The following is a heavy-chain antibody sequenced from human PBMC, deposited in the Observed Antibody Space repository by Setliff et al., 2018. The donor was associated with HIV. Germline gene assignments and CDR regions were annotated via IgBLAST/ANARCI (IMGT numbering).Heavy chain of an antibody. CDR2: IKAGNGNT. CDR1: GYTFTSYA. V-gene: IGHV1-3*03. CDR3: ARGSAVAGTSSPPGDY. Sequence: VASVKVSCKASGYTFTSYAMHWVRQAPGQRLEWMGWIKAGNGNTKYSQEFQGRVTITTDESTSTAYMELSSLRSEDTAVYYCARGSAVAGTSSPPGDYWGQGTLVTVSS. D-gene: IGHD6-19*01. J-gene: IGHJ4*02.